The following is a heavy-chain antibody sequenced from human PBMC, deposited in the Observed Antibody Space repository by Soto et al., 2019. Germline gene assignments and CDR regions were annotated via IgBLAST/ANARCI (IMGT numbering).Heavy chain of an antibody. CDR2: INHSGST. J-gene: IGHJ4*02. CDR3: ARSKWLRLYFDY. D-gene: IGHD5-12*01. Sequence: SETLSLTCAVYGGSFSGYYWSWIRQPPGKGLEWIGEINHSGSTNYNPSLKSRVTISVDTSKNQFSLKLSSVTAADTAVYYCARSKWLRLYFDYWGQGTLVTVSS. CDR1: GGSFSGYY. V-gene: IGHV4-34*01.